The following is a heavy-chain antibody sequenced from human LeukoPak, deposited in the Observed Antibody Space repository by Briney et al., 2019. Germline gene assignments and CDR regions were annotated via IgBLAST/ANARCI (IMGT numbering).Heavy chain of an antibody. Sequence: PSETLSLTCAVYGGSFSGYYWSWIRQPPGKGLEWIGEINHSGSTNYNPSLKSRVTISVDRSKNQFSLKLSSVTAADTAVYYCARAGYCSSTSCYTGYNWFDPWGQGTLVTVSS. CDR3: ARAGYCSSTSCYTGYNWFDP. V-gene: IGHV4-34*01. D-gene: IGHD2-2*02. CDR1: GGSFSGYY. J-gene: IGHJ5*02. CDR2: INHSGST.